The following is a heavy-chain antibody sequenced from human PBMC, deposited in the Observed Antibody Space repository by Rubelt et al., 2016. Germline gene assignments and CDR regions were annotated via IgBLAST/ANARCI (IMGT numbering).Heavy chain of an antibody. CDR2: FGGSGDNT. D-gene: IGHD5-12*01. J-gene: IGHJ4*02. CDR3: AKGIDGGYGGPFDS. V-gene: IGHV3-23*01. CDR1: GFTFSSYA. Sequence: EVQLLDSGGGLVQPGGSLNLSCSASGFTFSSYAMSWVRQAPGQGLEWVSGFGGSGDNTYHADSVKGRFTISRDNSKNTLYLHMNNLRAEDTAVYYCAKGIDGGYGGPFDSWGQGILVTVSS.